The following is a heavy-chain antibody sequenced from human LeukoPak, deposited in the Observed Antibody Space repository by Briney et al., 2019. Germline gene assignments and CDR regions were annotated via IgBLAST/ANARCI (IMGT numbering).Heavy chain of an antibody. CDR3: ARNSAAAANNWFDP. J-gene: IGHJ5*02. V-gene: IGHV4-38-2*01. CDR2: IYHSGST. Sequence: SQTLSLTCAVSGYSISSGYYWGWIRQPPGKGLEWIGGIYHSGSTYYNPSLKSRVTISVDTSKNQFSLKLSSVTAADTAVYYCARNSAAAANNWFDPWGQGTLVTVSS. D-gene: IGHD6-13*01. CDR1: GYSISSGYY.